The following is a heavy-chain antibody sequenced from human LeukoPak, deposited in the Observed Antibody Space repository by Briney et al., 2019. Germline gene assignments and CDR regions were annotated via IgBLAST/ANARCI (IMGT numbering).Heavy chain of an antibody. CDR1: VFTVGSYW. J-gene: IGHJ4*02. D-gene: IGHD1-1*01. CDR2: IKQDGSEK. Sequence: GGSLRLSCATSVFTVGSYWMTWLRQPPGKGLKGAANIKQDGSEKNYVDSVKGRFTISRDNSKNSLYLQMNSLRAEDTAVYYCARAPPRHVQVPCYWGQGARVTVSS. CDR3: ARAPPRHVQVPCY. V-gene: IGHV3-7*03.